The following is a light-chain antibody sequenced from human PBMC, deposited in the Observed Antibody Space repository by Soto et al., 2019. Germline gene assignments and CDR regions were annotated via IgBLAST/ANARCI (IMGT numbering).Light chain of an antibody. CDR1: QYIDY. J-gene: IGKJ4*01. V-gene: IGKV3-20*01. CDR3: QQYGTLPLT. CDR2: GSS. Sequence: IVLTQSPDPLSLSPGERATLSCRASQYIDYLAWYQHRRGQAPRLLLSGSSTRAPGIPDRFSGSGFGTDFTLTISRLEPDDFAVYYCQQYGTLPLTFGGGTKVET.